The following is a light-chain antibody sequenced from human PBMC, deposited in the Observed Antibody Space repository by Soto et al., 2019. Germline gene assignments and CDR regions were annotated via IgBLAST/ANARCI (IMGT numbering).Light chain of an antibody. CDR1: SGSVSTTYY. CDR3: MLYMGGGLVV. V-gene: IGLV8-61*01. J-gene: IGLJ2*01. CDR2: STN. Sequence: QAVVTQEPSFSVSPGGTVTLNCGLTSGSVSTTYYPSWYQQTPGQAPRTLSYSTNIRSSGVPDRFSGSILMNKAALTITGAQADDESDYHCMLYMGGGLVVFGGGTKLTVL.